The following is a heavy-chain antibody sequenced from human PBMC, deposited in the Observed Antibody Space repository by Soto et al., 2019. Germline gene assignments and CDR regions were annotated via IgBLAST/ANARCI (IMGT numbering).Heavy chain of an antibody. CDR2: ISSSSSYI. V-gene: IGHV3-21*01. CDR3: ARDRVEGYYDSSGYYSNYYYGMDV. CDR1: GFTFSSYS. D-gene: IGHD3-22*01. Sequence: EVQLVESGGGLVKPGGSLRLSCAASGFTFSSYSMNWVRQAPGKGLEWVSSISSSSSYIYYADSVKGRFTISRDNAKNSLYLQMNSLRAEDTAVNYCARDRVEGYYDSSGYYSNYYYGMDVWGQGTTVTVSS. J-gene: IGHJ6*02.